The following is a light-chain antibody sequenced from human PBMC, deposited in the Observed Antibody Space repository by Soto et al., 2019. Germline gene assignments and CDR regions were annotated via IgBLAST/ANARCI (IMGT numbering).Light chain of an antibody. Sequence: EIVLTQSPGTLSLSPGERVALSCRASQSVSSTSIAWYQQKPGQAPRLLIYDSSSRATDIPDRFSGSGSGTAFTLTISRLEPEDFAVYYCQQYGGPPPKYTFGQGTKLEI. J-gene: IGKJ2*01. CDR2: DSS. V-gene: IGKV3-20*01. CDR1: QSVSSTS. CDR3: QQYGGPPPKYT.